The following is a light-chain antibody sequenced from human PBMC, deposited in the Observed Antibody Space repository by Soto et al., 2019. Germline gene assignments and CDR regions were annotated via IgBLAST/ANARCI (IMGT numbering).Light chain of an antibody. CDR1: SGSIASNY. CDR2: EDN. V-gene: IGLV6-57*04. CDR3: QSYDSSNHAV. J-gene: IGLJ7*01. Sequence: NFMLTQPHSVSESPGKTVTISCTRSSGSIASNYVQWYQQRPGSAPTTVIYEDNQRPSGVPDRFSGSIDSSSNSAPLTISVLKTEDEADYYCQSYDSSNHAVFGGGTQLTVL.